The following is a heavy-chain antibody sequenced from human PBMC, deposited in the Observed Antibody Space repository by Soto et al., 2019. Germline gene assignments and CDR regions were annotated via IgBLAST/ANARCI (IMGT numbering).Heavy chain of an antibody. CDR1: GDSVSSNSSA. CDR3: AREGQWLVERGESFDY. D-gene: IGHD6-19*01. Sequence: PSQTLSLTFAISGDSVSSNSSAWNCISQSPSRGLEWLGRTYYRSKWYNDYAVSVKSRITINPDTSKNQFSLQLNSVTPEDTAVYYCAREGQWLVERGESFDYWGQGTLVTVSS. CDR2: TYYRSKWYN. V-gene: IGHV6-1*01. J-gene: IGHJ4*02.